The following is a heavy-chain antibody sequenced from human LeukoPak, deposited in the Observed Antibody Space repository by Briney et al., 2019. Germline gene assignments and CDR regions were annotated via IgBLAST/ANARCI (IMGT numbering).Heavy chain of an antibody. CDR1: VYTFTNYY. CDR3: ARTGTTFGWFDP. D-gene: IGHD1-1*01. Sequence: ASVKVSFKASVYTFTNYYMHWVRQAPGQGLEWMGIINPSGGSTSYAQKFQGRVTMTRDTSTSTFYMELSSLRSEDTAVYYCARTGTTFGWFDPWGQGTLVTVSS. CDR2: INPSGGST. V-gene: IGHV1-46*01. J-gene: IGHJ5*02.